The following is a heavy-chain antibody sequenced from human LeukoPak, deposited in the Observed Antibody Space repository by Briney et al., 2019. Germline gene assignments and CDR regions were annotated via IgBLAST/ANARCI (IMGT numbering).Heavy chain of an antibody. D-gene: IGHD6-19*01. V-gene: IGHV3-66*01. Sequence: GGSLRLSYAASGFTASSNYMSWVRQAPGKGLEWVSVIYSGGSTYYADSVKGRFTISRDNSKNTLYLQMNSLRAEDTAVYYCARDTGRGWYDYWGQGTLVTVSS. CDR2: IYSGGST. J-gene: IGHJ4*02. CDR3: ARDTGRGWYDY. CDR1: GFTASSNY.